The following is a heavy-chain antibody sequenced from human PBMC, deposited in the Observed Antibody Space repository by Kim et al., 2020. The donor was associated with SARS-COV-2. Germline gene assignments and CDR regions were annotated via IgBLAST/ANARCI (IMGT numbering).Heavy chain of an antibody. D-gene: IGHD3-10*01. J-gene: IGHJ6*02. Sequence: SETLSLTCAVYGGSFSGYYWSWIRQPPGKGLEWIGEINHSGSTNYNPSLKSRVTISVDTSKNQFSLKLSSVTAADTAVYYCARGPGLIGITMVRGKDGMDVWGQGTTVTVSS. CDR3: ARGPGLIGITMVRGKDGMDV. CDR1: GGSFSGYY. V-gene: IGHV4-34*01. CDR2: INHSGST.